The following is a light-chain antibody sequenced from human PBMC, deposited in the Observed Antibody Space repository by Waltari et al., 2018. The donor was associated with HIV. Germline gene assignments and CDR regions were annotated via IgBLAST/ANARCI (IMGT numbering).Light chain of an antibody. Sequence: QSALTQPASVSGSPGQSVTISCTATTSDFGRYNSVSCYQQHPGNVPKVIIYEVTSRPSGVPHLFSGSRSGNTASRTISGLQAEDEAVYYCSTHTTTDTLMFGGGTKLTVL. CDR3: STHTTTDTLM. CDR1: TSDFGRYNS. CDR2: EVT. V-gene: IGLV2-14*03. J-gene: IGLJ3*02.